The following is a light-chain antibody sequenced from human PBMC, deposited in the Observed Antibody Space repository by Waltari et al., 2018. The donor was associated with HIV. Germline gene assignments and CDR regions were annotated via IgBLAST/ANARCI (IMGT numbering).Light chain of an antibody. CDR3: MQSTHWPGT. CDR2: KIS. J-gene: IGKJ1*01. V-gene: IGKV2-30*01. CDR1: KSLIYTDGNTY. Sequence: EAVLTQSPVSLPVALGRPASISCRSRKSLIYTDGNTYLNWFHQRPGQSPSRLIYKISNRDSGVPDRFSGSGSVTDFTLHISRVEAEDVGIFYCMQSTHWPGTFGQGTRVEIQ.